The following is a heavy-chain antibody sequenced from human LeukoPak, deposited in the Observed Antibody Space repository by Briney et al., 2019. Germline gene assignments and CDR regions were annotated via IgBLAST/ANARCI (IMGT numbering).Heavy chain of an antibody. J-gene: IGHJ4*02. D-gene: IGHD1-26*01. CDR3: AKGSRGSYRY. Sequence: GGSLRLSCAASGFTFNSDAMTWVRQAPEKGLAWVSSITDSGVDTYYADSVKGRFTISRDNSKNTLFLQMNSLRAEDTAVYYCAKGSRGSYRYWGQGTLVTVSS. V-gene: IGHV3-23*01. CDR1: GFTFNSDA. CDR2: ITDSGVDT.